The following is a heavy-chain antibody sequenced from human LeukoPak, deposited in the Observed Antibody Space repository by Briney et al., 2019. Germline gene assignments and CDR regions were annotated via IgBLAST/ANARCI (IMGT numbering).Heavy chain of an antibody. CDR2: ISYDGSNK. J-gene: IGHJ4*02. CDR1: GFTFSSYA. Sequence: GGSLRLSCAASGFTFSSYAMSWVRQAPGKGLEWVAVISYDGSNKYYADSVKGRFTISRDNSKNTLYLQMNSLRAEDTAVYYCARDYYDHCLDYWGQGTLVTVSS. CDR3: ARDYYDHCLDY. V-gene: IGHV3-30*04. D-gene: IGHD3-22*01.